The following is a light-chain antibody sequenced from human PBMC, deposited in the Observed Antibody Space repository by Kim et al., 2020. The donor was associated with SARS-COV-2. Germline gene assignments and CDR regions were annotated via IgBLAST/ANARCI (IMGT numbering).Light chain of an antibody. CDR2: DAS. J-gene: IGKJ2*01. CDR1: QDINNY. CDR3: QQFNDLPLT. Sequence: SASVAARVTITCQASQDINNYLNWYQQKPGKPPKLLIYDASTLETGVPSRFSGSGSGTDFTFTISSLQPEDIATYYCQQFNDLPLTFGQGTKLEI. V-gene: IGKV1-33*01.